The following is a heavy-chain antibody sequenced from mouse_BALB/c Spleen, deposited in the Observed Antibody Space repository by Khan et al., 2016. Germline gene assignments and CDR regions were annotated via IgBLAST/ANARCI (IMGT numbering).Heavy chain of an antibody. CDR2: ISSGGSS. Sequence: EVELVESGGGLVKPGGSLKLSCAASGFTFSSYAMSWVRQTPEKRLEWVASISSGGSSYYPDSVKGRFTISRDNARNILNLQMSSLRSEDTAMYCCAREDYDNYGDYFDYWGQGTTLTVSS. CDR1: GFTFSSYA. CDR3: AREDYDNYGDYFDY. J-gene: IGHJ2*01. V-gene: IGHV5-6-5*01. D-gene: IGHD2-1*01.